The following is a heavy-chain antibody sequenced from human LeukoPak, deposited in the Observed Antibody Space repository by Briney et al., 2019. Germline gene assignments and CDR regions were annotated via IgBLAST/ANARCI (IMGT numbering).Heavy chain of an antibody. D-gene: IGHD1-26*01. Sequence: PGGSLRLSCAVSGFTFDDYAMHWVRQAPGQGLEWVSLISGDGGSTYYADSVKGRFTISRDNSKNSLYLQMNSLRTEDTALYYCAKDKTGGSYRYYFDYWGQGTLVTVSS. V-gene: IGHV3-43*02. J-gene: IGHJ4*02. CDR2: ISGDGGST. CDR3: AKDKTGGSYRYYFDY. CDR1: GFTFDDYA.